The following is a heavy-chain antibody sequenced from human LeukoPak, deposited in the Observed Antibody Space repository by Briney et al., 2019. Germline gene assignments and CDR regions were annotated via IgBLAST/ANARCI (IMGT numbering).Heavy chain of an antibody. V-gene: IGHV3-23*01. CDR1: GFTFSNYA. CDR2: ISGSGGST. J-gene: IGHJ4*02. CDR3: AKSVGYSDGPFDY. Sequence: SGGSLRLSCAASGFTFSNYAMSWVRQAPGKGLEWVSSISGSGGSTYYADSVKGRFTISRDNSRNTLYLLMNSLRTEDTALFYCAKSVGYSDGPFDYWGQGTLVTVSS. D-gene: IGHD5-18*01.